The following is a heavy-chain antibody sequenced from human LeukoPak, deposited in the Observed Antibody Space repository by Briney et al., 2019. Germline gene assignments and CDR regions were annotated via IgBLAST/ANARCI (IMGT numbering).Heavy chain of an antibody. CDR1: GYTLTELS. CDR3: ATWDVVVVPAAMRYYYMDV. D-gene: IGHD2-2*01. Sequence: ASVKVSCKVSGYTLTELSMHWVRQAPGKGLEWMGGFDPEDGETIYARKFQGRVTMTEDTSTDTAYMELSSLRSEDTAVYYCATWDVVVVPAAMRYYYMDVWGKGTTVTVSS. CDR2: FDPEDGET. V-gene: IGHV1-24*01. J-gene: IGHJ6*03.